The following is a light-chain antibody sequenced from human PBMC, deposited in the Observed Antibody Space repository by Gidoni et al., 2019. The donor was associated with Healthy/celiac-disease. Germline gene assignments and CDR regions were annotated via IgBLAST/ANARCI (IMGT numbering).Light chain of an antibody. CDR1: SSDVGGYNY. J-gene: IGLJ3*02. V-gene: IGLV2-11*01. CDR3: CSYAGSS. Sequence: QSALTQPRSVSGSPGQSVTISCTGTSSDVGGYNYVSWYQQHPGKAPKLMIYDVRKRPSGVPDRFSGSKSGNTASLTISGLQAEDEADYYCCSYAGSSFGGGTKLTVL. CDR2: DVR.